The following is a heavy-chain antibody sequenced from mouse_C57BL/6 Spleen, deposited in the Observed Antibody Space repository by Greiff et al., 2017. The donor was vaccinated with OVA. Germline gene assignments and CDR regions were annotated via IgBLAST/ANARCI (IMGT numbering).Heavy chain of an antibody. CDR3: VIYYYGSSYGY. Sequence: EVQVVESGPELVKPGASVKISCKASGYSFTGYYMHWVKQSHGNILDWIGYIYPYNGVSSYNQKFKGKATLTVDKSSSTAYMELRSLTSEDSAVYYCVIYYYGSSYGYWGQGTTLTVSS. CDR2: IYPYNGVS. CDR1: GYSFTGYY. D-gene: IGHD1-1*01. J-gene: IGHJ2*01. V-gene: IGHV1-31*01.